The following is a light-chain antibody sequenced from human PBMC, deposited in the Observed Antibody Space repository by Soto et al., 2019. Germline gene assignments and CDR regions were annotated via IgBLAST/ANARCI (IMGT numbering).Light chain of an antibody. CDR1: QSISSY. CDR3: PQSYSTPPWT. CDR2: AAS. J-gene: IGKJ1*01. Sequence: DLQMTQSPSSLSASVGDRVTITCRASQSISSYLNWYQQKPGKAPKLLIYAASSLQSGVPSRFSGSGSETDFTLTISSLQPEDVATYYCPQSYSTPPWTFGQGTKVEIK. V-gene: IGKV1-39*01.